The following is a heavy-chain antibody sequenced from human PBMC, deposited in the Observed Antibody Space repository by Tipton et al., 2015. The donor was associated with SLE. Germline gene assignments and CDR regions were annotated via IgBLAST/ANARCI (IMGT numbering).Heavy chain of an antibody. Sequence: SLRLSCAASGFAFSNYAMSWVRQAPGKGLEWVSPITFSSTYIYYAESVKGRFTISKDNSNNMLFLQMDSVRAEDTAVYYCARDRSKTGPNAFDVWGQGTMVTVSS. CDR3: ARDRSKTGPNAFDV. D-gene: IGHD1-1*01. V-gene: IGHV3-21*01. J-gene: IGHJ3*01. CDR2: ITFSSTYI. CDR1: GFAFSNYA.